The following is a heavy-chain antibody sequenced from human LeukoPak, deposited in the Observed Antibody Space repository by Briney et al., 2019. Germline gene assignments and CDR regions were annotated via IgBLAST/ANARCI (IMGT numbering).Heavy chain of an antibody. Sequence: SETLSLTCAVYGYSISSGYYWGWIRQPPGKGLEWIGSIYHSGSPYYNPSLKSRVTMSVDTSKNHLSLKLSSVTAADTAVYYCARHAGSYGDYYYYMDVWGKGTTVAV. CDR1: GYSISSGYY. D-gene: IGHD3-10*01. CDR3: ARHAGSYGDYYYYMDV. V-gene: IGHV4-38-2*01. CDR2: IYHSGSP. J-gene: IGHJ6*03.